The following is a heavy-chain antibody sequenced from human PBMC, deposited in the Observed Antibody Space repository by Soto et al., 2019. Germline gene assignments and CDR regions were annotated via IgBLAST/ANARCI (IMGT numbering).Heavy chain of an antibody. J-gene: IGHJ4*02. CDR1: GFTFSDYY. Sequence: QVQLVESGGGLVKPGGSLRLSCAASGFTFSDYYMSWIRQAPGKGLEWLAYISGSNTYTDYADSVKGRFTISRDNAKNSLYLQMNSLRADDTAVYYCARSMKTGNNFDYWGQGTLVTVSS. CDR3: ARSMKTGNNFDY. D-gene: IGHD7-27*01. CDR2: ISGSNTYT. V-gene: IGHV3-11*05.